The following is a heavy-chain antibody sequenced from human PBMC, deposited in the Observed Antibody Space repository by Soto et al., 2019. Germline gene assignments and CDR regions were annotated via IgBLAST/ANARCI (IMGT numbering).Heavy chain of an antibody. J-gene: IGHJ6*02. D-gene: IGHD1-26*01. CDR1: GDSIGRFY. CDR2: IYSTGGT. V-gene: IGHV4-4*07. CDR3: ARDLSGTGLDI. Sequence: SETLSLTCNVSGDSIGRFYWSWIRQSAEKGPEWIGRIYSTGGTAYNPALEGRITISLDRSNNHVSLEMNSVTAADTAVYFCARDLSGTGLDIWGRGTRVTVSS.